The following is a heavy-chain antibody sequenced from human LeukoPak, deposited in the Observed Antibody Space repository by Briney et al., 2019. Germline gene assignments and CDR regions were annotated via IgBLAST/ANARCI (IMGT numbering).Heavy chain of an antibody. V-gene: IGHV1-8*03. D-gene: IGHD3-22*01. CDR2: MNPNSGNT. CDR1: GYTFTSYD. J-gene: IGHJ3*02. CDR3: ARAYYYDSSEGSAFDI. Sequence: ASVKVSCKASGYTFTSYDINWVGQDTGQGREWMGWMNPNSGNTGYVQKFQGRVTITRNTSISTAYIELRSLRSDDTALYYCARAYYYDSSEGSAFDIWGQGTMVTVSS.